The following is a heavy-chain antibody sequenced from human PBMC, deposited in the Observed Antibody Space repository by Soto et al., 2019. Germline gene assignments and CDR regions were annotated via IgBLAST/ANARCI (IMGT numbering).Heavy chain of an antibody. CDR1: GGSISSVDHC. D-gene: IGHD7-27*01. V-gene: IGHV4-30-4*01. CDR2: IYSGGST. J-gene: IGHJ4*02. Sequence: QVQLQESGPGLVKPSQTLSLTCTVSGGSISSVDHCWSWIRQPPDKGPAWIGHIYSGGSTYSNPSLTSRVTILIDRSKNQFSLQLNSVSAADTAVYYCASGPSGDKVDYWGQGTLVTVSS. CDR3: ASGPSGDKVDY.